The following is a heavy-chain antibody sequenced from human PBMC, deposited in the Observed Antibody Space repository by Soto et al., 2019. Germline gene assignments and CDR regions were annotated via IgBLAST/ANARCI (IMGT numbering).Heavy chain of an antibody. CDR1: GFTFSTYT. J-gene: IGHJ4*02. CDR2: ISSRSSYM. D-gene: IGHD3-9*01. CDR3: AKDWEFDWPNYYFAY. Sequence: PGGSLRLSCAASGFTFSTYTMNCVRQAPGKGLEWFSSISSRSSYMYYADSVKGRFTISRDDAKNSLYLQMNSLRDEDTAVYYCAKDWEFDWPNYYFAYWAQGTIVTVSS. V-gene: IGHV3-21*01.